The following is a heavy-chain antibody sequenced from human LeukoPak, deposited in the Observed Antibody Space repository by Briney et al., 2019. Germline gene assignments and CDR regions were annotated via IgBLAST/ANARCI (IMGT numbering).Heavy chain of an antibody. Sequence: GGSLRLSCSASGFIISDYAMHWVRQAPGKGLEYVSALSANGGTTYYADSVKGRFAISRDTSKNTLYLQMSSLRAEDTAMYHCVKDLYKGDSASWYFFHYWGQGTLVTVSS. J-gene: IGHJ4*02. CDR3: VKDLYKGDSASWYFFHY. CDR1: GFIISDYA. CDR2: LSANGGTT. D-gene: IGHD2-2*01. V-gene: IGHV3-64D*06.